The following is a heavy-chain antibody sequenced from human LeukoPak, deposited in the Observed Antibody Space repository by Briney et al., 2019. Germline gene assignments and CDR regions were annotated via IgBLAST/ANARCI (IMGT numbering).Heavy chain of an antibody. CDR1: GGSFSGYY. CDR2: INHSGST. CDR3: AKSNGYGLIDI. V-gene: IGHV4-34*01. D-gene: IGHD3-22*01. Sequence: TSETLSLTCAVYGGSFSGYYWSWIRQPPGKGLEWIGEINHSGSTNYNPSLKSRVTISLDTSRNQFSLKLNSVTAADTAVYYCAKSNGYGLIDIWGQGTMVTVSS. J-gene: IGHJ3*02.